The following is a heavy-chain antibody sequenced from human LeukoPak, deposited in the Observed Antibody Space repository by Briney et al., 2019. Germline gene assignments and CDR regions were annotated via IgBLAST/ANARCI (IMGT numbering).Heavy chain of an antibody. CDR1: GFTFDDYA. CDR3: AKDWQLTYYYDSSGYSGLFDY. D-gene: IGHD3-22*01. V-gene: IGHV3-9*01. Sequence: GRSLRLSCAASGFTFDDYAMHWVRQAPGKGLEWVSGISWNSGSIGYADSVKGRFTISRDNGKNSLYLQMNSLRAEDTALYYCAKDWQLTYYYDSSGYSGLFDYWGQGTLVTVSS. J-gene: IGHJ4*02. CDR2: ISWNSGSI.